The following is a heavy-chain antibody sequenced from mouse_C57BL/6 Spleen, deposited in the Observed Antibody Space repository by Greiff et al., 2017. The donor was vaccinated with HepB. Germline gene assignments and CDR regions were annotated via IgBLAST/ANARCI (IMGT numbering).Heavy chain of an antibody. CDR1: GYTFTSYW. J-gene: IGHJ3*01. Sequence: VQLKQPGAELVRPGSSVKLSCKASGYTFTSYWMHWVKQRPIQGLEWIGNIDPSDSETHYNQKFKDKATLTVDKSSSTAYMQLSSLTSEDSAVYYCARGGYGSSIAYWGQGTLVTVSA. D-gene: IGHD1-1*01. CDR2: IDPSDSET. CDR3: ARGGYGSSIAY. V-gene: IGHV1-52*01.